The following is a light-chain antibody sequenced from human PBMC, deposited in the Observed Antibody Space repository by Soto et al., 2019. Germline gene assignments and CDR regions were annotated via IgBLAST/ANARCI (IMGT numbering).Light chain of an antibody. CDR1: HSISNY. CDR3: QQRSNWPLT. CDR2: DAS. Sequence: EVVLTQSPATLSLSPGERATLSCRASHSISNYLAWYQQKPGQAPRALIYDASNRATGIPARFSGGGSGTDFTLTISSLEPEDFAVYYCQQRSNWPLTFGGGTKVEIK. J-gene: IGKJ4*01. V-gene: IGKV3-11*01.